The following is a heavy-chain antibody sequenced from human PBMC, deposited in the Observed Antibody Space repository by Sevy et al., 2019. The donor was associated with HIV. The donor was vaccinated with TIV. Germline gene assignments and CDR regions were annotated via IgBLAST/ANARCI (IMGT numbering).Heavy chain of an antibody. CDR1: GFTFSSYA. D-gene: IGHD3-22*01. J-gene: IGHJ4*02. V-gene: IGHV3-30-3*01. CDR3: ERGRVVMNYFDY. Sequence: GGSLRLSCAASGFTFSSYAMHWVRQAPGKGLEWVAVISYDGSNKYYADYVKGRFTISRDNSKNTLYLQMNSLRAEDTAVYYCERGRVVMNYFDYWGQGTLVTVSS. CDR2: ISYDGSNK.